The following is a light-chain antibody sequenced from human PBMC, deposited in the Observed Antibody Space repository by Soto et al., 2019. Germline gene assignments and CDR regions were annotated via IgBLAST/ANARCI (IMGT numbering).Light chain of an antibody. J-gene: IGKJ4*01. CDR2: DAS. CDR1: RDINNY. CDR3: QQYVDLPPT. Sequence: DIQMTQSPSSLSPSLEERAPISARPSRDINNYLNWYQQKPGKAPKPLIYDASKLETGVPSRFSGSGSGTDFTFTISSLQPEDIATYYCQQYVDLPPTFGGGTKVEIK. V-gene: IGKV1-33*01.